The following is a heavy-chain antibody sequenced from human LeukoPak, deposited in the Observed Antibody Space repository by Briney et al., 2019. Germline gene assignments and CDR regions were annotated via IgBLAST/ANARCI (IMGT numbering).Heavy chain of an antibody. V-gene: IGHV3-30*18. Sequence: GGSLRLSCAASGFTFSSYGMHWVRQAPGKGLEWVAVVSYDGSNKYYADSVKGRFTISRDNSKNTLYLQMNSLRAEDTAVYYCAKEQDDSSGLDAFDIWGQGTMVTVSS. CDR2: VSYDGSNK. CDR1: GFTFSSYG. D-gene: IGHD3-22*01. J-gene: IGHJ3*02. CDR3: AKEQDDSSGLDAFDI.